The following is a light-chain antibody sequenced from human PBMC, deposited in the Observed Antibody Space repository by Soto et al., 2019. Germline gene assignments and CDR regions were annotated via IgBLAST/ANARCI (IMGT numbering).Light chain of an antibody. CDR2: EDN. Sequence: NFMLTQPHSVSESPGKTVTIPCTRSSGSIASNNVQWYQQRPGSAPTTVIYEDNQRPSGVPDRFSGSIDSSSNSASLTISGLKTEDEADYYCQSYDSSNHVVFGGGTKLTVL. J-gene: IGLJ2*01. V-gene: IGLV6-57*04. CDR3: QSYDSSNHVV. CDR1: SGSIASNN.